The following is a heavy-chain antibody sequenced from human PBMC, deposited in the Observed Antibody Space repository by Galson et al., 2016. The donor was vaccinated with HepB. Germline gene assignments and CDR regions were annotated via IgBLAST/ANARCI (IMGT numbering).Heavy chain of an antibody. CDR2: INWTGGGI. Sequence: SLRLSCAAFGFSFDDYGMSWVRQAPGKGLEWVSGINWTGGGISYADSVKCRFTISRDNAKNSLYLDMNSLRAEDAALYYCVRDHQTEITVPGTQIVHLSHMDVWGKGTTVAVSS. CDR1: GFSFDDYG. V-gene: IGHV3-20*04. J-gene: IGHJ6*03. CDR3: VRDHQTEITVPGTQIVHLSHMDV. D-gene: IGHD1-1*01.